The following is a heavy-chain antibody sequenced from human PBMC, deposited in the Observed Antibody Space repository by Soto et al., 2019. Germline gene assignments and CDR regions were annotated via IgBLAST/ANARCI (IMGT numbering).Heavy chain of an antibody. CDR3: ARVRRSGSLCWYFDL. V-gene: IGHV4-4*07. J-gene: IGHJ2*01. Sequence: SETLCLTCTFSVGSISSYYWSWIRQPAGKGLEWIGRIYTSGSTNYNPSLKSRVTMSVDTSKNQFSLKLSSVTAADTAVYYCARVRRSGSLCWYFDLWGRGTMVTVSS. CDR2: IYTSGST. CDR1: VGSISSYY. D-gene: IGHD1-26*01.